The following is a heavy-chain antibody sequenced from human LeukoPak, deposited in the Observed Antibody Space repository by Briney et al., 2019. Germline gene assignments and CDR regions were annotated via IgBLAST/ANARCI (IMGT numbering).Heavy chain of an antibody. Sequence: GGSLRLSCAASGFTFSSYAMSWVRLAPGKGLEWVSAISGSGGSTYYADSVKGRFTISRDNSKNTLYLQMNSLRAEDTAVYYCAKNMGSSGYDLIYYWGQGTLVTVSS. CDR1: GFTFSSYA. D-gene: IGHD5-12*01. CDR3: AKNMGSSGYDLIYY. V-gene: IGHV3-23*01. J-gene: IGHJ4*02. CDR2: ISGSGGST.